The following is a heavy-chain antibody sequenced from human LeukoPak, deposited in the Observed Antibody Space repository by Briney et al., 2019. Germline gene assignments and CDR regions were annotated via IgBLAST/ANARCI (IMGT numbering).Heavy chain of an antibody. V-gene: IGHV1-2*04. CDR1: GYTFTSHG. J-gene: IGHJ4*02. CDR2: INPNSGGT. CDR3: ARSSGYSSRYADY. D-gene: IGHD6-13*01. Sequence: ASVKVSCKASGYTFTSHGISWVRQAPGQGLEWMGWINPNSGGTNYAQKFQGWVTMTRDTSISTAYMELSRLRSDDTAVYYCARSSGYSSRYADYWGQGTLVTVSS.